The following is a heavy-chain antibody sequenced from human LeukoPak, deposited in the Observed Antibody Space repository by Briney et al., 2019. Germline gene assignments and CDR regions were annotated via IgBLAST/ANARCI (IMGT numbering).Heavy chain of an antibody. D-gene: IGHD3-3*01. CDR1: GYTFTSYG. V-gene: IGHV1-18*01. J-gene: IGHJ4*02. CDR2: ISAYNSNT. CDR3: ARESGYDFWSGYELYYFDY. Sequence: GASVKVSCKASGYTFTSYGIGWVRQAPGQGLEWMGWISAYNSNTNYAQKLQGRVTMTTDTSTSTAYMELRSLRSDDTAVYYCARESGYDFWSGYELYYFDYWGQGTLVTVSS.